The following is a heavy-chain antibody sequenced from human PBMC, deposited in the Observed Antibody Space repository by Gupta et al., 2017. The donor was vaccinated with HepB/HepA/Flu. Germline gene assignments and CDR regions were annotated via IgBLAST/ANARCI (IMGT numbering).Heavy chain of an antibody. Sequence: QLQLQESGPGLVKPSETLSLTCNVSGGSISSSSYYWGWIRQPPGKGLGWIGSIYYSGSTYYNPSLKSRVTISVDTSKNQFSLKLSSVTAADTAVYYCAGWFGELLYYRPANNWFDPWGQGTLVTVSS. CDR2: IYYSGST. J-gene: IGHJ5*02. CDR1: GGSISSSSYY. V-gene: IGHV4-39*01. CDR3: AGWFGELLYYRPANNWFDP. D-gene: IGHD3-10*01.